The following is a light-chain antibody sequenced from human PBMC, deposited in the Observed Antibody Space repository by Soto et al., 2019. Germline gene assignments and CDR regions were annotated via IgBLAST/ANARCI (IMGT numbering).Light chain of an antibody. CDR3: ETGDSNTRV. CDR1: SGRSTYI. J-gene: IGLJ3*02. Sequence: QLVLTQSSSASASLGSSVKLTCTLSSGRSTYIIAWQQQQPGKAPRYLMKLEASGNCNKGSGVPDRFSGSSSGADLYLSISHLQSEDEADYYGETGDSNTRVFGGGTKLTVL. CDR2: LEASGNC. V-gene: IGLV4-60*03.